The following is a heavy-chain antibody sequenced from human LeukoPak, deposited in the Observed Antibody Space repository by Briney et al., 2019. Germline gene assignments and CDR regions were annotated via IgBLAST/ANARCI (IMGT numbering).Heavy chain of an antibody. D-gene: IGHD3-10*01. CDR1: GYTFTGYY. CDR3: ARDGRFGELLNYYGMDV. CDR2: INPNSGGT. J-gene: IGHJ6*02. Sequence: ASVKVSCKASGYTFTGYYMHWVRQAPGQGLEWMGWINPNSGGTNYAQKFQGRVTMTRDTSISTAYMELSRLRSDDTAVYYCARDGRFGELLNYYGMDVWGQGTTVTVSS. V-gene: IGHV1-2*02.